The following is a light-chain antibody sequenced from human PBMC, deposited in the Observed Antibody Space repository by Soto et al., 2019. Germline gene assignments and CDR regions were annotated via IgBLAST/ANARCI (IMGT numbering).Light chain of an antibody. CDR1: SSDVGAYNS. Sequence: QSALAHPAAVSGSPGQSITISWTGTSSDVGAYNSVSWYQQHPHKAPQVIIYKGTQRPSGVSNRFSGSTSGNAASLTISGLQADDEADYFCCSSAPESTYVFGSGTKVTVL. CDR2: KGT. CDR3: CSSAPESTYV. J-gene: IGLJ1*01. V-gene: IGLV2-23*01.